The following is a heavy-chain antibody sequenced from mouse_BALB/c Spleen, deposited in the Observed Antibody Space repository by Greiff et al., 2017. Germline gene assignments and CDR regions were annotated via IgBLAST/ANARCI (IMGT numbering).Heavy chain of an antibody. Sequence: EVQLVESGGGLVKPGGSLKLSCAASGFTFSSYAMSWVRQTPEKRLEWVASISSGGSTYYPDSVKGRFTISRDNARNILYLQMSSLRSEDTAMYYCARDYYGNYGDYWGQGTTLTVSS. CDR3: ARDYYGNYGDY. CDR1: GFTFSSYA. V-gene: IGHV5-6-5*01. CDR2: ISSGGST. J-gene: IGHJ2*01. D-gene: IGHD2-1*01.